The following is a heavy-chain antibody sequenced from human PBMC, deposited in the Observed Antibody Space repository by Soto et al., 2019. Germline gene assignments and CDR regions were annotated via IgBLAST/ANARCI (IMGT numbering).Heavy chain of an antibody. CDR3: ASEYDYCDLNYYYYGMDV. V-gene: IGHV3-48*02. J-gene: IGHJ6*02. D-gene: IGHD4-17*01. CDR2: ISSSSSTI. Sequence: EVQLVESGGGLVQPGGSLRLSCAASGFTFSSYSMNWVRQAPGKGLEWVSYISSSSSTIYYADSVKGRFTISRDNAKNSLYLQMNSLRDEDTAVYYCASEYDYCDLNYYYYGMDVWGQGTTVTVSS. CDR1: GFTFSSYS.